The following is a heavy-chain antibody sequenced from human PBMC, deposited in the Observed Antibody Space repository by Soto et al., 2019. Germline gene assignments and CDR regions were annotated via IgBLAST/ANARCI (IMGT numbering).Heavy chain of an antibody. CDR3: ARVVGALGHWFDP. V-gene: IGHV1-18*01. CDR1: GYTFTSYG. Sequence: QVQLVQSGGEVKKPGASVKVSCKASGYTFTSYGISWVRQAPGQGLEWMGRISAYNGNTNYAQKLQGRVTMTTDTSTSTAYIELRSLRSDDTAVYYCARVVGALGHWFDPWGQVTLVTVSS. CDR2: ISAYNGNT. J-gene: IGHJ5*02. D-gene: IGHD1-26*01.